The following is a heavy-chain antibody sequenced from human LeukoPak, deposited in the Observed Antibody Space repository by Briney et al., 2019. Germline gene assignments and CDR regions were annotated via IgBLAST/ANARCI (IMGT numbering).Heavy chain of an antibody. J-gene: IGHJ3*02. CDR3: ARDRLSIAAAGTGAFDI. V-gene: IGHV3-23*01. CDR1: GFTFGTHA. CDR2: ISRGSIT. Sequence: GGSLRLSCVASGFTFGTHAMSWVRQVPGKGLEWVSGISRGSITYYSDSVKGRFTISRDNSRATLFLQMNSLRAEDTAVYYCARDRLSIAAAGTGAFDIWGQGTMVTVSS. D-gene: IGHD6-13*01.